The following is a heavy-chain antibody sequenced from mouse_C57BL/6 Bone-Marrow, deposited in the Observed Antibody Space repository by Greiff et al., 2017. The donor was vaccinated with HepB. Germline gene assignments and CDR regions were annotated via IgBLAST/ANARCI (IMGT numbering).Heavy chain of an antibody. D-gene: IGHD1-1*01. J-gene: IGHJ1*03. CDR1: GFNIKDYY. Sequence: VQLQQSGAELVRPGASVKLSCTASGFNIKDYYMHWVKQRPEQGLEWIGRIDPEDGDTEYAPKFQGKATMTADTSSNTAYLQLSSLTSEDSAVYYCARSWLRSDWYFDVWGTGTTVTVSS. CDR2: IDPEDGDT. CDR3: ARSWLRSDWYFDV. V-gene: IGHV14-1*01.